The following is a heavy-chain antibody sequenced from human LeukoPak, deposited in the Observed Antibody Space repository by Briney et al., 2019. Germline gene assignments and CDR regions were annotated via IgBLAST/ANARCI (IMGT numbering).Heavy chain of an antibody. J-gene: IGHJ3*02. CDR1: GGTFSSYA. CDR3: AIKGYSSGIGAFDI. V-gene: IGHV1-69*04. Sequence: ASVKVSCKASGGTFSSYAISWVRQAPGQGLEWMGRIIPILGIANYAQKFQGRVTITADKSTSTAYMELSSLRSEDTAVYYCAIKGYSSGIGAFDIWGQGTMVTVSS. D-gene: IGHD6-19*01. CDR2: IIPILGIA.